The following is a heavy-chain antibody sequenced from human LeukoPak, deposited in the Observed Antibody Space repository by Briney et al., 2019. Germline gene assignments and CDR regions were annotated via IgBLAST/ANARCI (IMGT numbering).Heavy chain of an antibody. CDR1: GFTFTNSA. J-gene: IGHJ3*02. V-gene: IGHV1-58*01. D-gene: IGHD6-19*01. CDR3: AADSLFSSGLYAFDI. Sequence: SVKVSCKASGFTFTNSAVQWVRQARGQRLEWIGWIVVGSGNTNYAQKFQERVTVTRDMSTSTAYMELSSLRSEDTAVYYCAADSLFSSGLYAFDIWGQGTMVTVSS. CDR2: IVVGSGNT.